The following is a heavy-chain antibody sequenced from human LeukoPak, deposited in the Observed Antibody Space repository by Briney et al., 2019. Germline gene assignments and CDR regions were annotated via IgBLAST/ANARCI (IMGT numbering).Heavy chain of an antibody. J-gene: IGHJ6*03. CDR1: GYTFTSYA. CDR2: INTNTGNP. CDR3: ARGEVATIGDYYYYMDV. V-gene: IGHV7-4-1*02. D-gene: IGHD5-12*01. Sequence: ASVKVSCKASGYTFTSYAMNWVRQAPGQGLEWMGWINTNTGNPTYAQGFTGRFVFSLDTSVSTAYLQISSLKAEDTAVYYCARGEVATIGDYYYYMDVRGKGTTVTVSS.